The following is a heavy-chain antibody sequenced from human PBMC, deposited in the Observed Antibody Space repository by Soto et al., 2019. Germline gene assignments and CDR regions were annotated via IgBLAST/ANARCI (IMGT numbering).Heavy chain of an antibody. CDR3: ARHFPLPTDLQFYYYYYYGVDV. Sequence: GESLKISCKASGYNFTTFWISWMRQVPGKGLEWMGRIDPSDSYSNYSPSFQGHITISADKSINTAYLHFSNLKASDTAVYYCARHFPLPTDLQFYYYYYYGVDVWGHGTAVTVSS. V-gene: IGHV5-10-1*01. CDR1: GYNFTTFW. CDR2: IDPSDSYS. D-gene: IGHD3-3*02. J-gene: IGHJ6*02.